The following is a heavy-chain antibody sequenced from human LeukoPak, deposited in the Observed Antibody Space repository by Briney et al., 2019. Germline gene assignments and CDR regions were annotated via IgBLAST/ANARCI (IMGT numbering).Heavy chain of an antibody. Sequence: GGSLRLSCTASGFTFGDYVMSWVRQAPGKGLEWVGFIRSKAYGGTTKNAASVKGRFPISRDDSRSIAYLQMNSLKTEDTAVYYCTRRYNYDSSGYYYVRDAFDIWGQGTMVTVSS. CDR1: GFTFGDYV. D-gene: IGHD3-22*01. CDR2: IRSKAYGGTT. CDR3: TRRYNYDSSGYYYVRDAFDI. J-gene: IGHJ3*02. V-gene: IGHV3-49*04.